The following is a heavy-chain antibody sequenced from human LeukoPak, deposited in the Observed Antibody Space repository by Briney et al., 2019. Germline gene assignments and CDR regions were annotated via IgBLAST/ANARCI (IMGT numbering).Heavy chain of an antibody. CDR2: IIPIFGTA. CDR3: ASNQITIFGVVKGLGAFDI. J-gene: IGHJ3*02. V-gene: IGHV1-69*05. D-gene: IGHD3-3*01. Sequence: EASVKVSCKASGGTFSSYAISWVRQAPGQGLEWMGRIIPIFGTANYAQKFQGRVTITTDESTSTAYMELSSLRSEDTAVYYCASNQITIFGVVKGLGAFDIWGQGTMVTVSS. CDR1: GGTFSSYA.